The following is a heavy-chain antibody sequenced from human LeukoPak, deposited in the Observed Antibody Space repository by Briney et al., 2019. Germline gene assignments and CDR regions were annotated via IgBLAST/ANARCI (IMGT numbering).Heavy chain of an antibody. CDR1: GGSFSGYY. D-gene: IGHD2-2*01. CDR3: ARASRAYYYYYGMDV. J-gene: IGHJ6*02. Sequence: KPSETLSLTCAVYGGSFSGYYWSWIRQPPGKGLEWIGEINHSGSTNYSPSLKSRVTISVDTSKNQFSLKLSSVTAADTAVYYCARASRAYYYYYGMDVWGQGTTVTVSS. V-gene: IGHV4-34*01. CDR2: INHSGST.